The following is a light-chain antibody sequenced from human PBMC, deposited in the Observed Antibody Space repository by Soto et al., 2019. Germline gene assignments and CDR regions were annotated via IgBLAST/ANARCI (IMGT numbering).Light chain of an antibody. CDR3: QQYGSSPFALP. J-gene: IGKJ4*01. CDR2: GAS. Sequence: EIVLTQSPGTLSLSPGERATLSCRASQSVSSSYLAWYQQKTGQAPRLLIYGASSRATGIPDRFSGSGSGTDFTLTISRLEPEDFAVYYCQQYGSSPFALPFRGGTKVEIK. CDR1: QSVSSSY. V-gene: IGKV3-20*01.